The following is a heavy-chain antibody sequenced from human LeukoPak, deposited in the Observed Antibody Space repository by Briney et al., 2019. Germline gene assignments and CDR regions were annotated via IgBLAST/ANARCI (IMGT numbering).Heavy chain of an antibody. CDR3: ARVGYQGYFDY. CDR2: ISSSGSTI. J-gene: IGHJ4*02. V-gene: IGHV3-48*03. Sequence: GGSLRLSCAASGFTFSSYEVNWVRQAPGKGLEWVSYISSSGSTIYYADSVKDRFTISRDNAKNSLYLQMNSLRAEDTAVYYCARVGYQGYFDYWGQGTLVTVSS. D-gene: IGHD5-18*01. CDR1: GFTFSSYE.